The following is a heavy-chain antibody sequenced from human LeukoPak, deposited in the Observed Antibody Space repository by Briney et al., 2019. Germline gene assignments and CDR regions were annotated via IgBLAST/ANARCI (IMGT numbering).Heavy chain of an antibody. V-gene: IGHV3-30*02. CDR1: GFTFSSYG. CDR3: AKWRGDSDNWPTPDY. CDR2: IRYDGSNK. D-gene: IGHD1-1*01. Sequence: GGSLRLSCAASGFTFSSYGMHWVRQAPGKGLEWVAFIRYDGSNKYYADPVKGRFTISRDNSKNTLYLQMNSLRAEDTAVYYCAKWRGDSDNWPTPDYWGQGTLVTVSS. J-gene: IGHJ4*02.